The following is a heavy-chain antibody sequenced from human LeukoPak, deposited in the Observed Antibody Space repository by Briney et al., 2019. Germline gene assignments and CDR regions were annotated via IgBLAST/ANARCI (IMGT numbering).Heavy chain of an antibody. CDR2: INTKSGRT. J-gene: IGHJ5*02. CDR1: GYSFTDYY. D-gene: IGHD3-3*01. V-gene: IGHV1-2*02. CDR3: ARADFIDAGPYLIGP. Sequence: ASVKASCKTSGYSFTDYYIHWVRQAPGQGLEWMGWINTKSGRTSFARKFQGRVTMTRDPSITTVYMDMAWLTSDDTAIYFCARADFIDAGPYLIGPWGQGTLVTVSS.